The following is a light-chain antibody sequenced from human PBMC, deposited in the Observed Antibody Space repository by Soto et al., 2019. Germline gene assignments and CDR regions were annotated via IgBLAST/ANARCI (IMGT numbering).Light chain of an antibody. CDR2: APT. J-gene: IGKJ1*01. V-gene: IGKV3-20*01. CDR3: QQYGSSGT. CDR1: QSVSNYY. Sequence: EIVLTQSPGTLSLSPGDRATISCRASQSVSNYYVAWYQQKPGQAPRLLIYAPTNRTTGSPDRFSGSGSATDFTLTSSRLEPEDFAEYYCQQYGSSGTFGQGTKVDIK.